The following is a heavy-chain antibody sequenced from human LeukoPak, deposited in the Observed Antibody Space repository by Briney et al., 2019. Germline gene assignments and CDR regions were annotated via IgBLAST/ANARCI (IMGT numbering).Heavy chain of an antibody. J-gene: IGHJ6*02. V-gene: IGHV3-30-3*01. CDR1: GFTFSSYA. CDR3: ARAATNDYYGMDV. CDR2: ISYVGSNK. D-gene: IGHD2-15*01. Sequence: GGSLRLSCAASGFTFSSYAMHWVRQAPGKGLEWVAVISYVGSNKYYADSVKGRFTISRDNSKTTLYLQMNSLRAEDTAVYYCARAATNDYYGMDVWGQGTTVTVSS.